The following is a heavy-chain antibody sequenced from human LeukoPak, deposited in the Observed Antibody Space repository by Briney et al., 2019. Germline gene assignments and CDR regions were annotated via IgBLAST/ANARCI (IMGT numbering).Heavy chain of an antibody. Sequence: PSETLSLTCDVSGGSISSSSYYWGWIRQPPGTGLEWIGSIYYGGRSYYNPSFKSRVTVSVDTSKKQISLKLSSVTAADTAVYYCARRGIVVAEFDHWGQGILVTVSS. J-gene: IGHJ4*02. V-gene: IGHV4-39*01. CDR2: IYYGGRS. CDR3: ARRGIVVAEFDH. CDR1: GGSISSSSYY. D-gene: IGHD6-19*01.